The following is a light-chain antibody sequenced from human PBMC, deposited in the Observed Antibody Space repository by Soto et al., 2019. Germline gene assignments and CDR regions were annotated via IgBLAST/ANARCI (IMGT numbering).Light chain of an antibody. CDR3: QHLHSYPYT. Sequence: DIQMTQSPPTLSASVGDRITITCRASQSISDWVAWYQQKPGKAPNLLIYKASTLESGVPSRFSGSGSGTEFTLTISSLRPDDVATYYCQHLHSYPYTFGQWTKLEIK. CDR2: KAS. V-gene: IGKV1-5*03. CDR1: QSISDW. J-gene: IGKJ2*01.